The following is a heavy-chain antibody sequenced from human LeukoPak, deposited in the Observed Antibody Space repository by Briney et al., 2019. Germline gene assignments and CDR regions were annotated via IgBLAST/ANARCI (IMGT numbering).Heavy chain of an antibody. D-gene: IGHD5-18*01. V-gene: IGHV3-64*01. CDR3: ARGSGYSYGTPFDH. J-gene: IGHJ4*02. CDR1: GFTFSSYA. CDR2: ISSNGGST. Sequence: PGGSLRLSCAASGFTFSSYAMPWVRQAPGKGLEYVSAISSNGGSTYYANSVKGRFTISRDNSKNTLYLKMGSLRAEDMAVYYCARGSGYSYGTPFDHWGQGTLVTVSS.